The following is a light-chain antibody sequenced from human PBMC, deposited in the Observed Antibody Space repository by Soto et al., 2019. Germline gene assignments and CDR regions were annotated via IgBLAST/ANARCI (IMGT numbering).Light chain of an antibody. CDR1: QSVSRSF. V-gene: IGKV3-20*01. CDR3: LQYGSSPFT. J-gene: IGKJ4*01. Sequence: ENLLTQSPGTLSLSPGEEATLSCRASQSVSRSFLAWYQQRPGQAPRLLIHGASSRLNDIPDRFSGSGFGTDFTLTISRLEPEDFAVYYCLQYGSSPFTFGGGTRVTIK. CDR2: GAS.